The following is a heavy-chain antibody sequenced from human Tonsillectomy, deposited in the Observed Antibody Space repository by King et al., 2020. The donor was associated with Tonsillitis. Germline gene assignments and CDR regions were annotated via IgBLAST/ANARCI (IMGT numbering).Heavy chain of an antibody. CDR1: CGSISSYY. V-gene: IGHV4-59*01. CDR3: ARDLYGGFGDFGY. J-gene: IGHJ4*02. Sequence: QLQESGPGLVKPSETLSLPCTVSCGSISSYYWSWIRQPPGKGLEWIGYIYYSGSTNYNPSLKSRVTISIHTSKNQFSLKLSSVTAADTAVYYWARDLYGGFGDFGYWGQGTLVTVSS. D-gene: IGHD3-10*01. CDR2: IYYSGST.